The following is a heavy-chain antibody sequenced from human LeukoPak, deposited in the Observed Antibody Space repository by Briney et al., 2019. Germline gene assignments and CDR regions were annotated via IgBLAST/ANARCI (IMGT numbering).Heavy chain of an antibody. D-gene: IGHD5-24*01. CDR2: IIPIFGTA. J-gene: IGHJ4*02. Sequence: SVKVSCKASGGTFSSYAISWVRQAPGQGLEWTGGIIPIFGTANYAQKFQGRVTITADKSTSTAYMELSSLRSEDTAVYYCARVAEDGYNYYYFDYWGQGTLVTVSS. V-gene: IGHV1-69*06. CDR3: ARVAEDGYNYYYFDY. CDR1: GGTFSSYA.